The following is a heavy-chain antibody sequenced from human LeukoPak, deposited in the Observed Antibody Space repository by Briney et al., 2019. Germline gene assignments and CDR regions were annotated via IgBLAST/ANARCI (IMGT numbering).Heavy chain of an antibody. Sequence: PGGSLRLSCAASGFTYSSFGMHWVRQAPGKGLEWVAIIWYDGSNKYYADSVKGRFTISRDNSKNTLDLQMNSLRAEDTAVYYCARDYGSGIDCWGQGTLVTVSS. CDR2: IWYDGSNK. CDR3: ARDYGSGIDC. V-gene: IGHV3-33*01. D-gene: IGHD3-10*01. CDR1: GFTYSSFG. J-gene: IGHJ4*02.